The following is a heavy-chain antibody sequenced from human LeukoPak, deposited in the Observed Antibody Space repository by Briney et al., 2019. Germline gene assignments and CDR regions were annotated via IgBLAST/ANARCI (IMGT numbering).Heavy chain of an antibody. CDR3: ARGPLNYYFDY. CDR2: INHSGST. CDR1: GGSFSGYY. V-gene: IGHV4-34*01. J-gene: IGHJ4*02. D-gene: IGHD5-24*01. Sequence: SETLSLTCAVYGGSFSGYYWSWIRQPPGKGLEWIGEINHSGSTNYNPSLKSRVTISVDTSKNQFSLKLSSVTAADTAVYYCARGPLNYYFDYWGQGTLVTVSS.